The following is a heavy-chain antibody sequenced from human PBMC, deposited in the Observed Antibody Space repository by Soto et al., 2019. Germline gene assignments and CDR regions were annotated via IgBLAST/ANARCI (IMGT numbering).Heavy chain of an antibody. CDR2: TSAYNGNT. Sequence: QVQLVQSGAEVKKPGASVKVSCKASGYTFTNFGISWVRQAPGQGLEWMGWTSAYNGNTNYAQNFQARVTMATDTSTSTAYMELRSLRSDDTAVYYCAGGVTPIDYWGQGTLVTVSS. D-gene: IGHD2-21*02. V-gene: IGHV1-18*01. CDR3: AGGVTPIDY. J-gene: IGHJ4*02. CDR1: GYTFTNFG.